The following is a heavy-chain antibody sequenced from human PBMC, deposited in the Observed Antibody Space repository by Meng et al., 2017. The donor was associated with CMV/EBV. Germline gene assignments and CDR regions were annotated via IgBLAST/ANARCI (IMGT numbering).Heavy chain of an antibody. J-gene: IGHJ6*02. CDR2: ISYDGSNK. D-gene: IGHD6-19*01. V-gene: IGHV3-30*04. CDR1: GFTFSSYA. Sequence: GGSLRLSCAAPGFTFSSYAMHWVRQAPGKGLEWVAVISYDGSNKYYADSVKGRFTISRDNSKNTLYLQMNSLRAEDTAVYYCARAISGWRVYYYYYGMDVWGQGTTVTVSS. CDR3: ARAISGWRVYYYYYGMDV.